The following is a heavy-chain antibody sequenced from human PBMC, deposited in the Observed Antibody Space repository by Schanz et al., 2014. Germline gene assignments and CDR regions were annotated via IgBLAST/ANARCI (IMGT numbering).Heavy chain of an antibody. J-gene: IGHJ4*02. V-gene: IGHV3-7*01. CDR3: ATAAGDF. CDR2: MNRDGGET. CDR1: GFTFSSYW. Sequence: EVQLVESGGGLVQPGGSRRLSCVSSGFTFSSYWMTWVRQAPGKGLECVATMNRDGGETYYVDSVKGRFTISRDNARNTLYLQMNSLRGEDTAMYYCATAAGDFWGQGALVTVSS. D-gene: IGHD6-13*01.